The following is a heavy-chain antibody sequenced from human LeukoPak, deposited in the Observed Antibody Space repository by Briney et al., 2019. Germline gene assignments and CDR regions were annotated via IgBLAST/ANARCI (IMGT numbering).Heavy chain of an antibody. J-gene: IGHJ4*02. D-gene: IGHD3-22*01. CDR3: AKITLTFSYYDSSGYGDY. Sequence: QPGGSLRLSCAASGFTFSSYGMHWVRQAPGKGLEWVAVISYDGSNKYYADSVKGRFTISRDNSKNTLYLQMNSLRAEDTAVYYCAKITLTFSYYDSSGYGDYWGQGTLVTVSS. CDR2: ISYDGSNK. V-gene: IGHV3-30*18. CDR1: GFTFSSYG.